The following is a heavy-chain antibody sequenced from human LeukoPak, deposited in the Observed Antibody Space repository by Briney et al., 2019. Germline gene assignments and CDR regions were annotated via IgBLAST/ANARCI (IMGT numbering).Heavy chain of an antibody. D-gene: IGHD2-2*03. CDR2: ISSSSSYI. CDR3: AREGVGSAMDYYYGMDV. J-gene: IGHJ6*02. Sequence: GGSLRLSCAASGFTFSSYSMNWVRQAPGKGLEWVSSISSSSSYIYYADSVKGRFTISRDNAKNSLYLQMNSLRAEDTAVYYCAREGVGSAMDYYYGMDVWGQGTTVTVSS. V-gene: IGHV3-21*01. CDR1: GFTFSSYS.